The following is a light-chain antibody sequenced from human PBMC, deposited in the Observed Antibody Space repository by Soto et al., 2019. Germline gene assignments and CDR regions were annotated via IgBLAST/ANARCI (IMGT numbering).Light chain of an antibody. CDR3: QQSYGTTQT. V-gene: IGKV1-39*01. Sequence: DIQMTHSPSSLSASLGYIFTITFLSSQSISSYLNLYQQKPGKAPKVLIYAASSLQSGVPSRFSGSGSGTDFTLTISSLQPEDFTTYYCQQSYGTTQTFGQGTKVDI. CDR2: AAS. J-gene: IGKJ1*01. CDR1: QSISSY.